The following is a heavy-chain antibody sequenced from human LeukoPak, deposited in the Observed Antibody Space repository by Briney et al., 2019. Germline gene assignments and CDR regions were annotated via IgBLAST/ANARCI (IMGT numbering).Heavy chain of an antibody. D-gene: IGHD3-22*01. CDR2: ISAYNGNT. CDR3: ARDGTIGYYYDSSGYYRFDY. V-gene: IGHV1-18*01. Sequence: ASVKVSCKASGYTFTSYGISWVRQAPGQGLEWMGWISAYNGNTNYAQKFQGRVTMTTDTSTSTAYMELRSLRSDDTAVYYCARDGTIGYYYDSSGYYRFDYWGQGTLVTVSS. J-gene: IGHJ4*02. CDR1: GYTFTSYG.